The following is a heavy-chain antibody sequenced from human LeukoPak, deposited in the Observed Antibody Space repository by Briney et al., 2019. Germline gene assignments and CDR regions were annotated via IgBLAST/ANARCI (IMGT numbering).Heavy chain of an antibody. D-gene: IGHD3-22*01. CDR2: IYPGDSDT. Sequence: GESLKISCKGSGYSFTSYWIGWVRQMPGKGLEWMGIIYPGDSDTIYSPSFQGQVTISADKSISTAYLQWSSLKASDTAMYYCARLFYYDNSDSFYFDYWGQGTLVTVSS. CDR1: GYSFTSYW. V-gene: IGHV5-51*01. J-gene: IGHJ4*02. CDR3: ARLFYYDNSDSFYFDY.